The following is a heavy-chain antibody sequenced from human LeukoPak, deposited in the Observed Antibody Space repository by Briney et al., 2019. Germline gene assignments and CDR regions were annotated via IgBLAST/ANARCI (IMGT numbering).Heavy chain of an antibody. J-gene: IGHJ5*02. CDR1: GYTFTSYA. D-gene: IGHD3-9*01. Sequence: ASVKVSCKASGYTFTSYAMHWVRQAPGQRLEWMGWINAGNGNTKYSQEFQGRVTITRDTSASTAYMELSSLRSEDMAVYYCARKVDSWGYNWFDPWGQGTLVTVSS. V-gene: IGHV1-3*03. CDR2: INAGNGNT. CDR3: ARKVDSWGYNWFDP.